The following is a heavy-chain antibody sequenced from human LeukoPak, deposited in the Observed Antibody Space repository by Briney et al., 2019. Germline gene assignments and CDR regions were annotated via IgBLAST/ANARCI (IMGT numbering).Heavy chain of an antibody. D-gene: IGHD3-16*02. J-gene: IGHJ6*03. V-gene: IGHV4-59*08. CDR1: GDPIGTYY. CDR2: IYVTGNR. CDR3: ARHIGGGIEDMDV. Sequence: SETLSLTCTVSGDPIGTYYWIGVRQSPGKGLVGIGYIYVTGNRYSSYLQSRVTISVDTSRNQFFLKMSSVTAADTAVYYCARHIGGGIEDMDVWGKGTKVTVSS.